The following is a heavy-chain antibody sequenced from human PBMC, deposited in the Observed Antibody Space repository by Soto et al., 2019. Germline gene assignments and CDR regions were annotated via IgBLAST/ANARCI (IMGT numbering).Heavy chain of an antibody. CDR3: ARESYYGSGATVVGY. CDR1: GAYMINSYYY. D-gene: IGHD3-10*01. V-gene: IGHV4-61*01. Sequence: PSETLSLTCTVSGAYMINSYYYWSWVRQTPGKGLEWIGYIYYSGTTSYNPSLNGRATISVDTSKNQFSLNLNSVTAADTAVYYCARESYYGSGATVVGYWGLGTLVTVSS. CDR2: IYYSGTT. J-gene: IGHJ4*02.